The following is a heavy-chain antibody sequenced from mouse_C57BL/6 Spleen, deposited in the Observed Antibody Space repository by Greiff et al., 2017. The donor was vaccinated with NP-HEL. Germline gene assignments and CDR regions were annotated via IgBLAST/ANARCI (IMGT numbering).Heavy chain of an antibody. Sequence: LVRPGASVTLSCKASGYTFTDYEMHWVKQTPVHGLEWIGAIDPETGGTAYNQKFKGKAILTADKSSSTAYMELRSLTSEDSAVYYCTRTGSAYYWGQGTTLTVSS. V-gene: IGHV1-15*01. CDR1: GYTFTDYE. CDR3: TRTGSAYY. J-gene: IGHJ2*01. D-gene: IGHD1-1*01. CDR2: IDPETGGT.